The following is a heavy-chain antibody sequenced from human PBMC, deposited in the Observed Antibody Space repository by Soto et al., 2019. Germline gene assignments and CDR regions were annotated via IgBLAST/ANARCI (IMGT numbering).Heavy chain of an antibody. Sequence: GGSLRLSCAASGFTFSSYAMSWVRQAPGKGLEWVSAISGSGGSTYYADSVKGRFTISRDNSKNTLYLQMNSLRAEDTAVYYCAKGSYYDSSGRDWFHPWGQGTLVTVSS. D-gene: IGHD3-22*01. CDR1: GFTFSSYA. J-gene: IGHJ5*02. V-gene: IGHV3-23*01. CDR2: ISGSGGST. CDR3: AKGSYYDSSGRDWFHP.